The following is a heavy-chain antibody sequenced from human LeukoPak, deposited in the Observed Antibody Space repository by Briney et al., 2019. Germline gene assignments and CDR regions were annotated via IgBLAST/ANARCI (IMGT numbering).Heavy chain of an antibody. D-gene: IGHD2-2*01. V-gene: IGHV4-31*11. CDR3: ARGSPSPSCCNWFAP. CDR2: IHYSGIT. J-gene: IGHJ5*02. Sequence: SETLSLTCALYGGSISSGDYYWSWIRQLPGKGLEWLGYIHYSGITYYNPSLASRLSISVDTSKNRFSLKVSSVTAADTAVYYCARGSPSPSCCNWFAPGGQGSLVTV. CDR1: GGSISSGDYY.